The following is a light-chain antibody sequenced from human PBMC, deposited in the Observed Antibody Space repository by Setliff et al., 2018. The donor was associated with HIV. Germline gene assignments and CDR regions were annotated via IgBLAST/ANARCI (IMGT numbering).Light chain of an antibody. CDR2: EVS. CDR3: SSYGGSNNLV. Sequence: QSVLTQPPSASGSPGQSVTISCTGTSSDVGGCNYVSWYQQHPGKAPKLMISEVSQRPSGVPDRFSGSKSGNTASLTVSGLQTEDEADYYCSSYGGSNNLVFGGGTKGTVL. CDR1: SSDVGGCNY. J-gene: IGLJ2*01. V-gene: IGLV2-8*01.